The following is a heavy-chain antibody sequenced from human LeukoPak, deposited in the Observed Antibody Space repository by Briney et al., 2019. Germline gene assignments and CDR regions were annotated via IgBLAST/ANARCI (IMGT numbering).Heavy chain of an antibody. V-gene: IGHV3-23*01. Sequence: RRTLRLSCAASGFTFSEFGMSWGPRSPGQGVECVSVISGSGGSTYYADSVKGRFTISRDNSKNTLYLQMNSLRADDTAVYYCAKEWGVDYGLRYWGQGTLVTVSS. J-gene: IGHJ4*02. CDR2: ISGSGGST. CDR1: GFTFSEFG. CDR3: AKEWGVDYGLRY. D-gene: IGHD4-17*01.